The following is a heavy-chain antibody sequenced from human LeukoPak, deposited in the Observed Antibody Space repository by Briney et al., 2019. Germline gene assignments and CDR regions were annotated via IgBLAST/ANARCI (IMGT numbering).Heavy chain of an antibody. CDR1: GGSTSSYY. CDR2: IYDSRST. CDR3: ARRNVLTEGEAFDT. V-gene: IGHV4-59*08. J-gene: IGHJ3*02. D-gene: IGHD3-9*01. Sequence: SETLSLTCTVSGGSTSSYYWTWIRQPPGEGPEWIGYIYDSRSTNYNPSLNSRVTISADASKNQFSLKLNSVTAADTAVYYCARRNVLTEGEAFDTWGQGTMVTVSS.